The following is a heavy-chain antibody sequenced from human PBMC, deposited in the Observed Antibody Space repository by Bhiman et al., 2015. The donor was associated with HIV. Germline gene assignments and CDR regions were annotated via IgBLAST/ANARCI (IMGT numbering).Heavy chain of an antibody. CDR2: IWFDGSKK. D-gene: IGHD1-26*01. J-gene: IGHJ5*02. CDR1: GFTFSGSA. CDR3: ASNLNSGTYT. Sequence: VQLVESGGGLVQPGGSLKLSCAASGFTFSGSAVHWVRQAPGKGLEWVALIWFDGSKKYYADSVKGRFTISRDNSKNTLYLQMNSLRAEDTAVYYCASNLNSGTYTWGQGTLVTVSS. V-gene: IGHV3-33*08.